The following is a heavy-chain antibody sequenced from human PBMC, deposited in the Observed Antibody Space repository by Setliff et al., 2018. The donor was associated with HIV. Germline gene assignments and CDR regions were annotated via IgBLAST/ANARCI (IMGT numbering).Heavy chain of an antibody. V-gene: IGHV1-69*05. J-gene: IGHJ4*03. Sequence: GASVKVSCKASGGTLSNYAVNWVRQAPGGGLEWMGEIIPTFHRTQYAQRFQGRVTFTTDESTNIAYMDMSSLRSDDTGIYYCARGRMAAAGMFIPRALDYWGRGTLVTVSS. CDR2: IIPTFHRT. D-gene: IGHD6-13*01. CDR3: ARGRMAAAGMFIPRALDY. CDR1: GGTLSNYA.